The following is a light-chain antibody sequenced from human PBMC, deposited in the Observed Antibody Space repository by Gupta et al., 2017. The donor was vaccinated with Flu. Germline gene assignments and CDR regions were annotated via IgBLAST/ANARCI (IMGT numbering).Light chain of an antibody. CDR2: ANN. Sequence: QSALTQPPSASGTPGQRVTISCSGNSSNVGRNPVNWHQQLPGTAPKLLIYANNARPSGVSDRFSGSKSGTSASLAIRGLQSEDEADYYCAAWDDSLTGWVFGGGTKVTVL. CDR1: SSNVGRNP. J-gene: IGLJ3*02. CDR3: AAWDDSLTGWV. V-gene: IGLV1-44*01.